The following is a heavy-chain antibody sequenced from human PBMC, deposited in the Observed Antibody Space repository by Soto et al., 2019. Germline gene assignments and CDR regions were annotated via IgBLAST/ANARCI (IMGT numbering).Heavy chain of an antibody. J-gene: IGHJ4*02. V-gene: IGHV3-49*03. CDR1: GFTFGDYA. Sequence: PGGSLRLSCTASGFTFGDYAMSWFRQAPGKGLEWVGFIRSKAYGGTTEYAASVKGRFTISRDDSKSIAYLQMNSLKTEDTAVYYCTRSGYSYGYVFDYWGQGTLVTVSS. CDR3: TRSGYSYGYVFDY. CDR2: IRSKAYGGTT. D-gene: IGHD5-18*01.